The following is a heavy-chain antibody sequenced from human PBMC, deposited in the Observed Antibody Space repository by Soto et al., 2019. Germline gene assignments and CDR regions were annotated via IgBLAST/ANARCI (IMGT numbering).Heavy chain of an antibody. Sequence: VQLVESGGGLVQPGGSLRLSCAASGFTFSSYWMHWVRQAPGKGLVWISRINTDGSSTSYVDSVQGRFTISRDNGKNTLFLQMNSLRGEETAVYYCARRGSGVTRGLHYWGQGTLVTVSS. D-gene: IGHD2-15*01. J-gene: IGHJ4*02. CDR1: GFTFSSYW. V-gene: IGHV3-74*01. CDR3: ARRGSGVTRGLHY. CDR2: INTDGSST.